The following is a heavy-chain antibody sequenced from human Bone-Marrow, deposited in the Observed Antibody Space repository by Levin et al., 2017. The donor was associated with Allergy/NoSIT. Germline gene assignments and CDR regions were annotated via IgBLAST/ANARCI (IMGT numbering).Heavy chain of an antibody. J-gene: IGHJ3*01. CDR3: ARDRTREIVATNDAFDV. CDR1: GFSFSSYS. V-gene: IGHV3-21*01. Sequence: GGSLRLSCAASGFSFSSYSMTWVRQAPGKGLEWVSSISQSHNYIYYADSVKGRFTISRDDAKNSLYLQMNSLRDEDTGVYFCARDRTREIVATNDAFDVWGQGTMVTVSS. D-gene: IGHD5-12*01. CDR2: ISQSHNYI.